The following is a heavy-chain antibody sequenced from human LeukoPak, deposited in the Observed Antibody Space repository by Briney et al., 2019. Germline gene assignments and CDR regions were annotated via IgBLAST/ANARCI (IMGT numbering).Heavy chain of an antibody. J-gene: IGHJ4*02. Sequence: PGGSLRLSCAACGFTFKTYAMNLVRQVPGKGPEWVSSMSGSGSSTDYADSVKGRFTISRDNSKNTLYLQMNSLRAEDTALYYCAKDAQGLVRGGIYFDFWGQGSLVTVSS. V-gene: IGHV3-23*01. CDR2: MSGSGSST. D-gene: IGHD6-19*01. CDR3: AKDAQGLVRGGIYFDF. CDR1: GFTFKTYA.